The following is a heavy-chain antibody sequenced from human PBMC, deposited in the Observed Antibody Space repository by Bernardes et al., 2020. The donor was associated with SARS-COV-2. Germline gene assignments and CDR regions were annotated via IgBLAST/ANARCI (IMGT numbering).Heavy chain of an antibody. D-gene: IGHD3-22*01. CDR3: ATDRSWEDYDTSSRSNAFDI. V-gene: IGHV1-24*01. J-gene: IGHJ3*02. Sequence: ASVKVSCKVCGYTLSELSLHWVRQVPGKGLDWMGGVNREDGEIVYAQKFQGRVTLTEDTSTGTAFMALSSLRSEDTAVYYCATDRSWEDYDTSSRSNAFDIWGQGTMVTVSA. CDR2: VNREDGEI. CDR1: GYTLSELS.